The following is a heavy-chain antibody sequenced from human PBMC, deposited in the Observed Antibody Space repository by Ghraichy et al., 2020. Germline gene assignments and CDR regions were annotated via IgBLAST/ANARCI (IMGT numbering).Heavy chain of an antibody. V-gene: IGHV3-48*02. Sequence: LSLTCTASGFTFSTYSMNWVRQAPGKGLEWVSYISSSSSTIYYADSVKGRFTISRDNAKNSLYLQMNSLRDEDTAVYYCARGSAVGASKFDSWGQGTLVTVSS. CDR3: ARGSAVGASKFDS. CDR1: GFTFSTYS. D-gene: IGHD1-26*01. J-gene: IGHJ4*02. CDR2: ISSSSSTI.